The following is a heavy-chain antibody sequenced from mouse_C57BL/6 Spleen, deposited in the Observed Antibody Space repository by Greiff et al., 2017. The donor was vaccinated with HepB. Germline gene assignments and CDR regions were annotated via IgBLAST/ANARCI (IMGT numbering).Heavy chain of an antibody. CDR1: GYTFTSYW. J-gene: IGHJ4*01. Sequence: VQLQQPGAELVKPGASVKLSCKASGYTFTSYWMHWVKQRPGQGLEWIGMIHPNSGSTNYNEKFKSKATLTVDKSSSTAYMQLSSLTSEDSAVYYCARYGDYDEAMDYWGQGTSVTVSS. V-gene: IGHV1-64*01. CDR2: IHPNSGST. CDR3: ARYGDYDEAMDY. D-gene: IGHD2-4*01.